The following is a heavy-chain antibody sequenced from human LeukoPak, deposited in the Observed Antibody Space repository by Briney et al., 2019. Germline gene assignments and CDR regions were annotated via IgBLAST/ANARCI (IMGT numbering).Heavy chain of an antibody. CDR2: ISYDGSNK. CDR1: GFTFSSYA. Sequence: PGRSLRLSCAASGFTFSSYAMHWVRQAPGKGLEWVAVISYDGSNKYYADSVKGRFTISRGNSKNTLYLQMNSLRAEDTAVYYCARATRGVVTGTWFDPWGQGTLVTVSS. CDR3: ARATRGVVTGTWFDP. D-gene: IGHD2-21*02. J-gene: IGHJ5*02. V-gene: IGHV3-30*04.